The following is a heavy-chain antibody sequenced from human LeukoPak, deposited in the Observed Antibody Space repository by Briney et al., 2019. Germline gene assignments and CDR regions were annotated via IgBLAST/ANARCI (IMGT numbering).Heavy chain of an antibody. CDR3: ARWYYSGWDFDY. V-gene: IGHV4-59*08. CDR2: IYYSGST. CDR1: GGSISNYY. D-gene: IGHD6-19*01. J-gene: IGHJ4*02. Sequence: SETLSLTCSVSGGSISNYYWSWIRQPPGKGLEWIGYIYYSGSTNYNPSLKSRVTISVETSKNQFSLKLSSVTAADTAVYYCARWYYSGWDFDYWGQGTLVTVSS.